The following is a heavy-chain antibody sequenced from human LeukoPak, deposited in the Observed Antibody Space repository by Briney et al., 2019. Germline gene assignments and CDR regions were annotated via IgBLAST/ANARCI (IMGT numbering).Heavy chain of an antibody. CDR1: GGSISSSSYY. CDR2: IYYSGST. V-gene: IGHV4-39*01. CDR3: ARGRRIQLWTYYYYYYMDV. J-gene: IGHJ6*03. D-gene: IGHD5-18*01. Sequence: SETLSLTCTVSGGSISSSSYYWGWIRQPPGKGLEWIGSIYYSGSTYYNSSLKSRVTISVDTSKNQFSLKLSSVTAADTAVYYCARGRRIQLWTYYYYYYMDVWGKGTTVTVSS.